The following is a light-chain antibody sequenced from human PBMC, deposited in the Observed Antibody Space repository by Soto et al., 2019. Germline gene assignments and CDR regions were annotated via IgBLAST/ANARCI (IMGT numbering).Light chain of an antibody. V-gene: IGKV3-20*01. CDR1: QSVSGSY. CDR3: QQYGSTLGT. J-gene: IGKJ1*01. Sequence: EVVLTQSPGTLSLSPGERATLSCRAGQSVSGSYLAWYQHKPGQAPRLLIYAASSRATGIPDRFSGSGSGTDFTLTISRLEPEDFAVYYCQQYGSTLGTFGQGTRVEIK. CDR2: AAS.